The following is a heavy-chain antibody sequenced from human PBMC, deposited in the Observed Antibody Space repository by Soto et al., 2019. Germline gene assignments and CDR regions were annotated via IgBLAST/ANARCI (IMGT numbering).Heavy chain of an antibody. D-gene: IGHD2-15*01. V-gene: IGHV3-74*01. CDR1: GFTFTTYG. CDR3: ATRPVGRMPGLDY. CDR2: IASGGTYT. J-gene: IGHJ4*02. Sequence: GPLRLSCAASGFTFTTYGMHGVRQVPGKGLGWVSCIASGGTYTNYADSVKGRFTISRATAHITLFMQMTYLRGEDKAVYYCATRPVGRMPGLDYWGQGTLVTVSS.